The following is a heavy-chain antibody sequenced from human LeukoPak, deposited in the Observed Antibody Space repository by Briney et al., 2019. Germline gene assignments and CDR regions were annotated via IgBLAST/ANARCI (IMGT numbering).Heavy chain of an antibody. CDR1: GVSISYATYQ. CDR2: ISKSGTT. D-gene: IGHD3-16*02. J-gene: IGHJ4*02. CDR3: ARLLGPLDYVWGSSRSK. V-gene: IGHV4-61*02. Sequence: SQTLSLTCTVSGVSISYATYQWTWIRQSAGKGLKWIGLISKSGTTNYNPSHKSRVTISIDTTKNQFSLKLTSVTAADTAVYYCARLLGPLDYVWGSSRSKWGQGTLVTVSS.